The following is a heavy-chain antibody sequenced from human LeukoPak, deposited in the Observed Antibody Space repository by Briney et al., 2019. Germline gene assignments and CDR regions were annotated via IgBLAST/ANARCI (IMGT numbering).Heavy chain of an antibody. CDR2: IYYSGST. D-gene: IGHD2-15*01. Sequence: SATLSLTCTVSGRSISSSSYYSGWIRQPPGKGLEWIGSIYYSGSTYYNPSLKSRVTISVDTSKNQFSLKLSAVTAADTAVYYCARGDCSGGRCYLFDYWGQGALVTVSS. CDR1: GRSISSSSYY. V-gene: IGHV4-39*01. CDR3: ARGDCSGGRCYLFDY. J-gene: IGHJ4*02.